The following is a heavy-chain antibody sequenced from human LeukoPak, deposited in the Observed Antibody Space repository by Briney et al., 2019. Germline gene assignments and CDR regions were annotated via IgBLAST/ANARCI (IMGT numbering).Heavy chain of an antibody. Sequence: GGSLRLSCAASGFTFSSYWMNWVRQAPGKGLEWVAKINPDGSEQKYVESVKGRFTISRDNAKNSLSLVMDIVSAGDTAVYFCARGQRSDSGYSPFDSWGQGTLVTVS. CDR2: INPDGSEQ. J-gene: IGHJ4*02. V-gene: IGHV3-7*04. D-gene: IGHD3-22*01. CDR1: GFTFSSYW. CDR3: ARGQRSDSGYSPFDS.